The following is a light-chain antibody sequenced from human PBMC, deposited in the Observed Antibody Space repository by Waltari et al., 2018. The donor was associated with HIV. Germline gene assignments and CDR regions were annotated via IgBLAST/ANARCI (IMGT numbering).Light chain of an antibody. J-gene: IGKJ3*01. Sequence: DIQMTQSPSSLSASVGDRITIACRASQSISFSLNWYQQKPGQVPKLLISAASTLHSGVPSRFSGSGSGTDFTLTIDSLQPDDFATYYCQQSFSSPLSFGPGTKVDIK. CDR1: QSISFS. CDR3: QQSFSSPLS. V-gene: IGKV1-39*01. CDR2: AAS.